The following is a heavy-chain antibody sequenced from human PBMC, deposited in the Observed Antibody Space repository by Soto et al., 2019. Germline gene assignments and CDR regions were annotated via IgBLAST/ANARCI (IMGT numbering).Heavy chain of an antibody. Sequence: PSETLSLTCAVYGGSFSGYYWSWIRQPPGKGLEWIGEINHSGSTNYNPSLKSRVTISVDTSKNQFSLKLSSVTAADTAVYYCARQGYDFWSGYYTGLYYYYYMDVWGKGTTVTVSS. CDR2: INHSGST. J-gene: IGHJ6*03. D-gene: IGHD3-3*01. CDR3: ARQGYDFWSGYYTGLYYYYYMDV. CDR1: GGSFSGYY. V-gene: IGHV4-34*01.